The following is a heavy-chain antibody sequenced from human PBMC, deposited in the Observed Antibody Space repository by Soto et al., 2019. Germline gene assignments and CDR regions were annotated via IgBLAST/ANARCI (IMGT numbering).Heavy chain of an antibody. V-gene: IGHV3-64*01. CDR1: GFTFSTYA. Sequence: GGSLRLSCATSGFTFSTYAMHWVRQAPGKGLEYVSAISSNGRSTYYANSVKGRFTISRDNSKNTLYLQMNSLRAEDTAVYYCALSLSGYCSGGSCYSVSFGAFDIWGQGTMVTVSS. J-gene: IGHJ3*02. CDR3: ALSLSGYCSGGSCYSVSFGAFDI. D-gene: IGHD2-15*01. CDR2: ISSNGRST.